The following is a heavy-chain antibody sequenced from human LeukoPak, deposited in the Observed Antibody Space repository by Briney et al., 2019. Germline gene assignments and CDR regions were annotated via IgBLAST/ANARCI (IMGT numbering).Heavy chain of an antibody. CDR3: ARDPYSGSYGNYYYYFMDV. CDR1: GLTFSGSG. CDR2: ISGSGSNT. D-gene: IGHD1-26*01. J-gene: IGHJ6*03. V-gene: IGHV3-23*01. Sequence: GGSLRLSCAASGLTFSGSGMSWVRQAPGKGLEWVSPISGSGSNTHYADSVKGRFTISRDNAKNSLYLQMNSLRAEDTAVYYCARDPYSGSYGNYYYYFMDVWGKGTTVTISS.